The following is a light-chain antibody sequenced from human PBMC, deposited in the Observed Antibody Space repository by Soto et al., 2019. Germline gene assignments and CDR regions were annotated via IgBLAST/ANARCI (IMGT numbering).Light chain of an antibody. CDR1: SSDVGGYNY. Sequence: QSALTQPRSVSGSPGQSVTISCTGTSSDVGGYNYVSWYQQHPGKAPKLIIYDVNKRPSGVPDRFSGSKSGNTASLTISGLQAEDDTDYYCCSYAGSYTLVFGGGTKVTVL. CDR3: CSYAGSYTLV. V-gene: IGLV2-11*01. J-gene: IGLJ2*01. CDR2: DVN.